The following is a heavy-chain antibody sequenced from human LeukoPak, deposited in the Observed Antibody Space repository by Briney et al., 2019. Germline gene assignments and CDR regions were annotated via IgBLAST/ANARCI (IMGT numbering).Heavy chain of an antibody. CDR2: IYYSGST. V-gene: IGHV4-39*01. D-gene: IGHD6-13*01. CDR3: ARRGEAAAKGGRYFDQ. CDR1: GVSISSSSYY. Sequence: SSETLSLTCTVSGVSISSSSYYWGWIRQPPGKGLEWIGNIYYSGSTYYNPSLKSRLTISVDTSKNQFSLKLSSVTAADTAVYFCARRGEAAAKGGRYFDQWGQGTLVTVSS. J-gene: IGHJ4*02.